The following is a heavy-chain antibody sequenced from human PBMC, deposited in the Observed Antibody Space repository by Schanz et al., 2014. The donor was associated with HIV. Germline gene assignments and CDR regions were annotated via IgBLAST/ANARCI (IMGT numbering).Heavy chain of an antibody. CDR3: ARDDCSGGSCYSNYYYGMDV. D-gene: IGHD2-15*01. CDR2: ISGGGGST. CDR1: GFTLSNDA. Sequence: EVQLLESGGGLVQPGGSLRLSCAVSGFTLSNDAMSWVRQAPGKGLEWVSSISGGGGSTFYADSVKGRFTISRDNSKNTLYLQMNSLRAEDTAMYYCARDDCSGGSCYSNYYYGMDVWGQGTMVTVSS. J-gene: IGHJ6*02. V-gene: IGHV3-23*01.